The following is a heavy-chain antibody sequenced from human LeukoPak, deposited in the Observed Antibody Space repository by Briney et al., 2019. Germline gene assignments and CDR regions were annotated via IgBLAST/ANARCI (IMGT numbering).Heavy chain of an antibody. CDR1: GGSISSYY. V-gene: IGHV4-59*08. CDR2: IYYSGST. CDR3: ARQVTSWLGYYYYYGMDV. D-gene: IGHD2-2*01. J-gene: IGHJ6*02. Sequence: SETLSLTCTVSGGSISSYYWSWIRQPPGKGLEWIGYIYYSGSTNYNPSLKSRVTISVDTSKNQFSLKLSSVTAADTAVYYCARQVTSWLGYYYYYGMDVWGQGTTVTVSS.